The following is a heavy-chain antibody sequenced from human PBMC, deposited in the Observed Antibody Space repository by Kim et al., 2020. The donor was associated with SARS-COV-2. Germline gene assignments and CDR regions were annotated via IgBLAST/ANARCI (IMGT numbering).Heavy chain of an antibody. J-gene: IGHJ4*02. CDR2: ISSSSSYT. V-gene: IGHV3-11*05. Sequence: GGSLRLSCAASGFTFSDYYMSWIRQAPGKGLEWVSYISSSSSYTNYADSVKGRFTISRDNAKNSLYLQMNSLRAEDTAVYYCARAHPQYNWNEARLYYFDYWGQGTLVTVSS. CDR3: ARAHPQYNWNEARLYYFDY. D-gene: IGHD1-1*01. CDR1: GFTFSDYY.